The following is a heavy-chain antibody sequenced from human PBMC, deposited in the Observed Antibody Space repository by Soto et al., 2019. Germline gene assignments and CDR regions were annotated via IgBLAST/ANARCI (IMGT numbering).Heavy chain of an antibody. CDR3: ARPFDTSGWYDH. Sequence: PGESLKISCKGSGYSFTSYWIAWVRQMPWKGLECMGIIYPGDSDTRYSPSFEGQVTISADKSINTAYLQWSSLKASDSAMYYCARPFDTSGWYDHWGQGTLVTVSS. CDR2: IYPGDSDT. D-gene: IGHD6-19*01. J-gene: IGHJ5*02. CDR1: GYSFTSYW. V-gene: IGHV5-51*01.